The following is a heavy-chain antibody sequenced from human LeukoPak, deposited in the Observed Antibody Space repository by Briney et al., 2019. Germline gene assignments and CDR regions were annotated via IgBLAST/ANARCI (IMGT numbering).Heavy chain of an antibody. Sequence: SETLSLTCTVSGGSISSSSYYWGWIRQPPGKGLEWIGSIYYSGSTYYNPSLKSRVTISVDTSKNQFSLKLSSVTAADTAVYYCFFSRGYDYVWGSYRNFDYWGQGTLVTVSS. D-gene: IGHD3-16*02. CDR3: FFSRGYDYVWGSYRNFDY. CDR1: GGSISSSSYY. CDR2: IYYSGST. J-gene: IGHJ4*02. V-gene: IGHV4-39*01.